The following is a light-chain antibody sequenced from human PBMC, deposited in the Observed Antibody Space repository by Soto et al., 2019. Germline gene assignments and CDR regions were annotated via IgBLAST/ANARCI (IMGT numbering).Light chain of an antibody. CDR3: KVYGRSPWT. CDR1: QSVTSNF. Sequence: EIVLTQSPGTLSLSPGERATLSCRASQSVTSNFLAWYRQKPGQAPRLLIYGASSRATGIPDRFSGSGSGTDFTLTISRLEPEDFAVYYCKVYGRSPWTFGQGTKVDIK. J-gene: IGKJ1*01. CDR2: GAS. V-gene: IGKV3-20*01.